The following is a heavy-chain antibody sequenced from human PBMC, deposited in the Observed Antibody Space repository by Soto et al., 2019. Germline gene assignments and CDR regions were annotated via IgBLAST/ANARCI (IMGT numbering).Heavy chain of an antibody. CDR3: ATGVLRFLEWLGIQPLDD. V-gene: IGHV1-18*01. CDR2: ISAYNGNT. CDR1: GYTFTSYG. Sequence: ASVKVSCKASGYTFTSYGISWVRQAPGQGLEWMGWISAYNGNTNYAQKLQGRVTMTTDTSTSTAYMELRSLRSDDTAVYYCATGVLRFLEWLGIQPLDDWGQGTTVTVSS. D-gene: IGHD3-3*01. J-gene: IGHJ6*02.